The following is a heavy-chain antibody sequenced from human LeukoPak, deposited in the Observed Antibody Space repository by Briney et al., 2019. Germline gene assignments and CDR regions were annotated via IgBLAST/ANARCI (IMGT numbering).Heavy chain of an antibody. CDR3: AKDYGDYGDDAFDI. CDR2: ISGSGGTT. D-gene: IGHD4-17*01. V-gene: IGHV3-23*01. J-gene: IGHJ3*02. CDR1: GFTFNNYA. Sequence: GGSLRLSCAASGFTFNNYAMSWVRQAPGKGLEWVSAISGSGGTTYYADSVKGRFTISRDNSKNTLYQQMNSLRAEDTAVYYCAKDYGDYGDDAFDIWGQGTMVTVSS.